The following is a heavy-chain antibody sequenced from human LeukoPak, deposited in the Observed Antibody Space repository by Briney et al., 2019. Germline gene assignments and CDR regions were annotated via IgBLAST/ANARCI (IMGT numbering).Heavy chain of an antibody. Sequence: GASVKVSCKASGYTFTGYYMHWVRQAPGQGLEWMGWFNPDSGGTHYAQKFQGRVTMTRDTSISTAYMELNRLRSDDTAVYYCARQQQLLDYWGQGTLVTVSP. CDR1: GYTFTGYY. V-gene: IGHV1-2*02. J-gene: IGHJ4*02. D-gene: IGHD6-13*01. CDR2: FNPDSGGT. CDR3: ARQQQLLDY.